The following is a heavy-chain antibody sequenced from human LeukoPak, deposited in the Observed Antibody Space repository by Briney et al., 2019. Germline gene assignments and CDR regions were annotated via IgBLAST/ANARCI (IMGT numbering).Heavy chain of an antibody. J-gene: IGHJ4*02. CDR2: IWYDGSKK. CDR1: GYSFSSYG. D-gene: IGHD6-13*01. V-gene: IGHV3-33*01. Sequence: GGSLRLSCAASGYSFSSYGMQWVRQAPGKGLEWVAVIWYDGSKKYYADSVKGRFTISRDDSKNTLYLQMNSLRAEDTAMYYCARDPGTLATYFDYWGPGTLVTVSS. CDR3: ARDPGTLATYFDY.